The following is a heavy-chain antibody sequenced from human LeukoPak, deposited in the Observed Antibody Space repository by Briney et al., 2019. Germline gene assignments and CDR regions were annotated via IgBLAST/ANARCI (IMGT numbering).Heavy chain of an antibody. J-gene: IGHJ4*02. Sequence: HPGGSLRLSCAASGFPFTTCWMSWVRQAPGKRLEWVANIKQDGSEKYYVDSVKGRFTSSRDNAKNSLYLQMNSLRAEDTAVYYCARQESGYHGGSFDHWGQGTLVTVSS. CDR3: ARQESGYHGGSFDH. CDR1: GFPFTTCW. V-gene: IGHV3-7*01. D-gene: IGHD3-3*01. CDR2: IKQDGSEK.